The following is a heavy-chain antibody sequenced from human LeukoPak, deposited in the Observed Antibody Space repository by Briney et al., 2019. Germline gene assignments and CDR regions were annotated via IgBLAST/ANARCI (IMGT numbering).Heavy chain of an antibody. CDR3: AKGLEVESRLDS. J-gene: IGHJ4*02. CDR2: ISRLGTF. Sequence: PGGSLRLSCSASGFMFSRYSMYWVRQAQGKGLEWVSGISRLGTFYSDSVKGRFTISRDNSRNTLFLQMNSLTVDDTAVYFCAKGLEVESRLDSWGQGTLVTVSS. V-gene: IGHV3-21*04. D-gene: IGHD1-1*01. CDR1: GFMFSRYS.